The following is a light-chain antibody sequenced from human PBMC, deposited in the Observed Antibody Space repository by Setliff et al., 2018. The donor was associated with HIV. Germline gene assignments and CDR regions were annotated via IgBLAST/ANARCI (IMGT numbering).Light chain of an antibody. CDR2: EVK. CDR1: TSDVGGYNY. J-gene: IGLJ1*01. CDR3: SSYAITNTLH. Sequence: QSALAQPASVSGSPGQSITISCTGTTSDVGGYNYVSWYQQHPGKAPKLIIYEVKNRPSGVSNRFSGSKSGSTASLTISGLQAEDEADYYCSSYAITNTLHFGTGTKVTVL. V-gene: IGLV2-14*01.